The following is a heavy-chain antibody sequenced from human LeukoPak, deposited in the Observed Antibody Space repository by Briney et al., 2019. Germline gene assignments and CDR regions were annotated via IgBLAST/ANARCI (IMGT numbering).Heavy chain of an antibody. Sequence: SETLSLTCSVSGDSISDKYWSWIRQPPGKGLEWIGYISYSGSPNYNPPLKGRVTISVDTSKTQFSLKLSSVTAADTAVYYCARHTGARRSFDYWGQGTLVTVSS. J-gene: IGHJ4*02. D-gene: IGHD1-1*01. CDR1: GDSISDKY. CDR2: ISYSGSP. CDR3: ARHTGARRSFDY. V-gene: IGHV4-59*08.